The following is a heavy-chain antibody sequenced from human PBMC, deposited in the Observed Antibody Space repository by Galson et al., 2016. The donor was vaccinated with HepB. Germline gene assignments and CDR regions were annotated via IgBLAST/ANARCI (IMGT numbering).Heavy chain of an antibody. V-gene: IGHV3-53*04. Sequence: SLRLSCAASGFIFSDYYMTWIRQAPGKGLEWVSVIYSGGSTFYADSVKGRFTIYRHNSQNTLYLQMDSLRVEDTAVYYCICELGVVIRRHYWGQGTLVTVSS. J-gene: IGHJ4*02. D-gene: IGHD3-3*01. CDR3: ICELGVVIRRHY. CDR1: GFIFSDYY. CDR2: IYSGGST.